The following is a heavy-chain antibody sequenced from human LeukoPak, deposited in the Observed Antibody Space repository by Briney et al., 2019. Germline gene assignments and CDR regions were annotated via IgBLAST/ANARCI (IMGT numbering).Heavy chain of an antibody. V-gene: IGHV3-15*07. Sequence: GGSLRLSCAASGFAFSRYSMNWVRQAPGKGLEWVGRIKSKTGGETTDYAAPVKGRFAISRDDSKNTLYLQMNSLKTEDTAVYYCTTATGSGSYFMGFDYWGQGTLVTVSS. CDR1: GFAFSRYS. J-gene: IGHJ4*02. D-gene: IGHD3-10*01. CDR2: IKSKTGGETT. CDR3: TTATGSGSYFMGFDY.